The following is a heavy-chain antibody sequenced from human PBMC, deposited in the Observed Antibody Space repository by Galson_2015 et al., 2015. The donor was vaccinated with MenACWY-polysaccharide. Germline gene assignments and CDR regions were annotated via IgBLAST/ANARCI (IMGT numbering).Heavy chain of an antibody. CDR1: GGSLSGSY. CDR3: ARSGTSTSWLYYYYGMDV. J-gene: IGHJ6*02. Sequence: LTCTVSGGSLSGSYWSWTRQPPGTGLEWIGYIYYSGSTNYNPSLKSRVTMSLDISKNQFSLKLSSVTAADTAVYYCARSGTSTSWLYYYYGMDVWGQGTTVTVSS. CDR2: IYYSGST. D-gene: IGHD2-2*01. V-gene: IGHV4-59*01.